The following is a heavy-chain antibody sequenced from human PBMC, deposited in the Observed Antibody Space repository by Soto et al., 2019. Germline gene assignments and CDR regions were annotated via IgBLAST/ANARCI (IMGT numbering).Heavy chain of an antibody. CDR3: ARGDIVVVPAAMLDY. Sequence: GESLRLSCAASGFTFSSYWMSWVRQAPGKGLEWVANIKQDGSEKYYVDSVKGRFTISRDNAKNSLYLQMNSLRDEDTAVYHCARGDIVVVPAAMLDYWGQGTLVTVS. D-gene: IGHD2-2*01. CDR1: GFTFSSYW. CDR2: IKQDGSEK. J-gene: IGHJ4*02. V-gene: IGHV3-7*01.